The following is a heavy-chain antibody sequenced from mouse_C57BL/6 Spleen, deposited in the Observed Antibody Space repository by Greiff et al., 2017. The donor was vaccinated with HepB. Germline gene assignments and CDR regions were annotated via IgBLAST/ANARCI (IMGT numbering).Heavy chain of an antibody. J-gene: IGHJ2*01. CDR1: GYTFTSYG. CDR3: ARCTTVVPYFDY. V-gene: IGHV1-81*01. CDR2: IYPRSGNT. D-gene: IGHD1-1*01. Sequence: QVHVKQSGAELARPGASVKLSCKASGYTFTSYGISWVKQRTGQGLEWIGEIYPRSGNTYYNEKFKGKATLTADKSSSTAYMELRSLTSEDSAVYFCARCTTVVPYFDYWGQGTTLTVSS.